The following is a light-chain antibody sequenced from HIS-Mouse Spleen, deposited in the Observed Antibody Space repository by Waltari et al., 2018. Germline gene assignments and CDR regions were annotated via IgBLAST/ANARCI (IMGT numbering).Light chain of an antibody. CDR2: SNN. J-gene: IGLJ1*01. V-gene: IGLV1-44*01. Sequence: QSVLTQPPSASGTPGQRVTISCSGSRPNIGSNTVNWSQQLPGTAPKLRIYSNNQRPSGVPDRFSGSKSGTSASLAISGLQSEDEADYYCAAWDDSLNGYVFGTGTKVTVL. CDR3: AAWDDSLNGYV. CDR1: RPNIGSNT.